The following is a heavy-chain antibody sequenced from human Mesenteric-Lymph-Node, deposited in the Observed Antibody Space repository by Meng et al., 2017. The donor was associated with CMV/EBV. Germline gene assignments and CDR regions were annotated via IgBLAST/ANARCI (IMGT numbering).Heavy chain of an antibody. J-gene: IGHJ6*02. CDR2: IIPVIDRT. V-gene: IGHV1-69*10. Sequence: SVKVSCKASGYTFTGYYMHWVRQAPGQGLEWMGGIIPVIDRTDYAQRFQGRVTITADKFTTTAFMELSSLRSEDVAVYYCARDPVAYDDSNYFYYGMDVWGQGTTVTVSS. CDR1: GYTFTGYY. CDR3: ARDPVAYDDSNYFYYGMDV. D-gene: IGHD1-1*01.